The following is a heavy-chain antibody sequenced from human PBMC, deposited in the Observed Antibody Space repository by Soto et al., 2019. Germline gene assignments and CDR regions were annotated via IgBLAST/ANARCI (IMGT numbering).Heavy chain of an antibody. J-gene: IGHJ6*03. Sequence: GGSLRLSCAASGFTVSSNYMSWVRQAPGKGLEWVSVIYSGGSTYYADSVKGRFTISRDNSKNTLYLQMNSLRAEDTAVYYCAKGTTVKYYYYYYYMDVWGKGTTVTVSS. CDR2: IYSGGST. CDR3: AKGTTVKYYYYYYYMDV. D-gene: IGHD4-17*01. CDR1: GFTVSSNY. V-gene: IGHV3-66*01.